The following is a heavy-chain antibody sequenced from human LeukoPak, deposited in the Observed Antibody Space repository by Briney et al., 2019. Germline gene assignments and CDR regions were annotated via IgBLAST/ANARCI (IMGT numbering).Heavy chain of an antibody. CDR1: GFTLSSYG. D-gene: IGHD6-19*01. V-gene: IGHV3-30*02. Sequence: GGSLRLSCAASGFTLSSYGMHWVRQAPGKGLEWVAFIRYDGSNKYYADSVKGRFTISRDNSKNTLYLQMNSLRAEDTAVYYCGRVAVAGTGSVQHWGQGTLVTVSS. CDR3: GRVAVAGTGSVQH. CDR2: IRYDGSNK. J-gene: IGHJ1*01.